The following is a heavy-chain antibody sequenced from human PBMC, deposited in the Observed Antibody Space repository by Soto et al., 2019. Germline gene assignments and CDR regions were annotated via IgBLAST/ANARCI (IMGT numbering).Heavy chain of an antibody. Sequence: KPSETLSLTCAVYGGSFSGYYWSWIRQPPGKGLEWIGEINHSGSTNYNPSLKSRVTISVDTSKNQFSLKLSSVTAADTAVYYCARGLYGSGSYFGYWGQGTLVTVS. D-gene: IGHD3-10*01. CDR1: GGSFSGYY. J-gene: IGHJ4*02. CDR2: INHSGST. CDR3: ARGLYGSGSYFGY. V-gene: IGHV4-34*01.